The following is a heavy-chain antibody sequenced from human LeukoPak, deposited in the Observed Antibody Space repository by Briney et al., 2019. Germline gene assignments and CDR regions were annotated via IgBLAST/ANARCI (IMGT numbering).Heavy chain of an antibody. CDR2: IYYSGST. J-gene: IGHJ6*02. V-gene: IGHV4-61*01. D-gene: IGHD2-2*02. Sequence: SETLSLTCTVSGGSVSSGSYYWSWIRQPPGKGLEWIGYIYYSGSTNYNPSLKSRVTISVDTSKNQFSLKLSPVAAADTAVYYCARDCSSTSCYTGMDVWGQGTTVTVSS. CDR1: GGSVSSGSYY. CDR3: ARDCSSTSCYTGMDV.